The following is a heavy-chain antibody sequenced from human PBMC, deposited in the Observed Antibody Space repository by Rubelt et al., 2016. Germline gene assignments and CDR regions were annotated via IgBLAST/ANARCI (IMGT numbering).Heavy chain of an antibody. CDR1: GFTFSSYA. Sequence: GFTFSSYAMSWVRQAPGKGLEWVSGISGSGGSTYYADSVKGRFTISRDNSKNTLYLQMSSLRAEDTAIYYCARDGQQVTPYATDVWGQGTTVTVSS. CDR3: ARDGQQVTPYATDV. J-gene: IGHJ6*02. V-gene: IGHV3-23*01. D-gene: IGHD2-21*02. CDR2: ISGSGGST.